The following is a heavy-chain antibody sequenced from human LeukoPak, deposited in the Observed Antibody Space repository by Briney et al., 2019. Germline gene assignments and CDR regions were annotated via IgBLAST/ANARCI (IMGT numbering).Heavy chain of an antibody. Sequence: PSETLSLTCGVSGGSFSGYFWTWIRQPPGKGLEWIGEINYSGITKYNPSLKSRVTISVDTSKNQCSLKLPSVNAADTAVYYCARVLYDYVWGNYRSEDFCYWGQGTLVTVSS. CDR1: GGSFSGYF. J-gene: IGHJ4*02. V-gene: IGHV4-34*01. CDR2: INYSGIT. D-gene: IGHD3-16*02. CDR3: ARVLYDYVWGNYRSEDFCY.